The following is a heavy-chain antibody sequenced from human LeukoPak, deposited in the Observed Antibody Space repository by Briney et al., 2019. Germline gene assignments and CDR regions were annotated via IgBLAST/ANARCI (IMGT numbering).Heavy chain of an antibody. CDR2: ISFSGANT. CDR1: GFTFSDSA. J-gene: IGHJ3*01. V-gene: IGHV3-23*01. Sequence: PGGSLRLSCAASGFTFSDSAMTWVRQAPGKGLDWVSLISFSGANTYYADSVKGRFTISRDNSKHTLFLQMNSLRAEDTAIYYCARDIQLSTWGLGTMVTVSS. D-gene: IGHD5-24*01. CDR3: ARDIQLST.